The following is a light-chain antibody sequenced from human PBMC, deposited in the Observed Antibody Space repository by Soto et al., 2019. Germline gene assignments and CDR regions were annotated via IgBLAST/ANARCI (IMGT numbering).Light chain of an antibody. CDR2: GAS. V-gene: IGKV3-15*01. CDR1: QSVNSN. Sequence: EMVMTQSPATLSVSPGERATLSCRASQSVNSNLAWYQQKPGQAPRLLIYGASTRATGIPARFSGSGSGAEFSLTISRLQSEDFAVYYCQQYNNCPPLTFGGGTKVEIK. J-gene: IGKJ4*01. CDR3: QQYNNCPPLT.